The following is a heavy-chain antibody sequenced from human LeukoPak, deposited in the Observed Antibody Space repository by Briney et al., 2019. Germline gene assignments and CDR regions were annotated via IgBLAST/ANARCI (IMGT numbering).Heavy chain of an antibody. CDR3: PREGSITMVRGVINY. CDR2: ISAYNGNT. D-gene: IGHD3-10*01. J-gene: IGHJ4*02. CDR1: GYTFTSYG. V-gene: IGHV1-18*01. Sequence: GASVKVSCKASGYTFTSYGISWVRQAPGQGLEWMGWISAYNGNTNYAQKLQGRVTMTTDTSTSTAYMELRSLRPDDTSVYYCPREGSITMVRGVINYWGQGTLVTVSS.